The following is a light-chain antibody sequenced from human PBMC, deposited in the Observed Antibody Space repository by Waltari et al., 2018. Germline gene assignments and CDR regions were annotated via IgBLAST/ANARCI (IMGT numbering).Light chain of an antibody. CDR3: SSYAGNCNLVV. CDR2: EAS. CDR1: RSDVGSYNL. J-gene: IGLJ2*01. Sequence: QCALTQPASVSGSPGQSITISCTGTRSDVGSYNLVSWYQQPPGKAPKLMIYEASKRPSGVSNRFSGSKSGNTASLTISGLQAEDEADYYCSSYAGNCNLVVFGGGTKLTVL. V-gene: IGLV2-23*01.